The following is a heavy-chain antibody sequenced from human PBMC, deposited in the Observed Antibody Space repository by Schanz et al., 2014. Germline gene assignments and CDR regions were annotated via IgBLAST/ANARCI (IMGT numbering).Heavy chain of an antibody. V-gene: IGHV3-74*01. CDR2: IKSDGSST. CDR3: AKSQGSSFDS. D-gene: IGHD6-13*01. Sequence: EVQLVQSGGGLVQPGGSLRLSCTASGFTFSSYSMNWVRQVPGKGLVWVSRIKSDGSSTSYADSVKGRFTISRDNAKNTLYLQMSSLRAEDTAVYYCAKSQGSSFDSWGQGTLVTVSS. CDR1: GFTFSSYS. J-gene: IGHJ4*02.